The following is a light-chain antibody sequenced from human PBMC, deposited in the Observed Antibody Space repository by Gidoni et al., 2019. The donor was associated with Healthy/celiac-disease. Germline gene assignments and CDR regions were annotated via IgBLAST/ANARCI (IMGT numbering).Light chain of an antibody. CDR2: VAS. CDR3: QQYNNWPPWT. J-gene: IGKJ1*01. Sequence: EIVMTQSPATLSVSPGERATLSCGASQSVSSNLAWYQQKPGQAPRLLIYVASTRATGSPARFRGSGSGTEFTLTISSLQSEDFAVYYCQQYNNWPPWTFGQGTKVEIK. CDR1: QSVSSN. V-gene: IGKV3-15*01.